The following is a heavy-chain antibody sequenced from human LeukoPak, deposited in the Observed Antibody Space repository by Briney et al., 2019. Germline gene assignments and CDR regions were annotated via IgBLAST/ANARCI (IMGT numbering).Heavy chain of an antibody. CDR1: EFTFSTFA. Sequence: GGSLRLSCAASEFTFSTFAMSWVRQSPGKGLEWVSTISSSGSSTYYADSVKGRFTISRDNSKNTLYLQMNSLRAEDTAVYYCAKAIAGDYYYYMDVWGKGTTVTVSS. CDR3: AKAIAGDYYYYMDV. J-gene: IGHJ6*03. D-gene: IGHD1-14*01. CDR2: ISSSGSST. V-gene: IGHV3-23*01.